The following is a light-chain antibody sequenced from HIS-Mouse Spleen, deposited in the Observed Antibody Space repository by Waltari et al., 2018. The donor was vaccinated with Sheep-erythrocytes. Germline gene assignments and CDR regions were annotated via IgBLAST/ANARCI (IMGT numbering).Light chain of an antibody. Sequence: SALTQPASVSGSPGQSITISCTGTSSDVGRYNLVSWYQQHPGKAPKPMVYEGSKRASGVSNRFYDSKSGNTASLTISGLQAEGEADYYCCSYAGSSTWVFGGGTKLTVL. CDR3: CSYAGSSTWV. CDR2: EGS. V-gene: IGLV2-23*01. CDR1: SSDVGRYNL. J-gene: IGLJ3*02.